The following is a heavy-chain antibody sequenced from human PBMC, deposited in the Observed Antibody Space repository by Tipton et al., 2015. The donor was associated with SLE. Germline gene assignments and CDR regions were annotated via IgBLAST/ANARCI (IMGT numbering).Heavy chain of an antibody. CDR2: IYYSGST. D-gene: IGHD3-3*01. CDR3: AREGATIFGAVIHAIDY. V-gene: IGHV4-39*07. CDR1: GGSMSSYY. Sequence: TLSLTCTVSGGSMSSYYWGWIRQPPGKELEWIGSIYYSGSTYYNPSLKSRVTISVDTSKNQFSLKLSSVTAADTAVYYCAREGATIFGAVIHAIDYWGQGTLVTVSS. J-gene: IGHJ4*02.